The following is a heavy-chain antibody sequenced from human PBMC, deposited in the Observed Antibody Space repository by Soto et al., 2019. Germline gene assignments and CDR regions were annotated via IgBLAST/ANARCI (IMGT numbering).Heavy chain of an antibody. CDR2: ISGVGGST. CDR3: AKGRVPGSGGVFDY. Sequence: GGSLRLSCAASGFTFSSYAMSWVRQAPGKGLEWVSTISGVGGSTYYADSVKGRFTISRDNSKNTLYLQMNSLRADDTAVYYCAKGRVPGSGGVFDYWGQGTLVTVSS. V-gene: IGHV3-23*01. D-gene: IGHD6-25*01. CDR1: GFTFSSYA. J-gene: IGHJ4*02.